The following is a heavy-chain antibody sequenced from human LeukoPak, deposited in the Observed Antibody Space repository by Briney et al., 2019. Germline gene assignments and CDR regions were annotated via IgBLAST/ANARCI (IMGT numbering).Heavy chain of an antibody. V-gene: IGHV3-53*01. CDR3: AKDLEYSYGPPTFDY. D-gene: IGHD5-18*01. CDR2: IYSGGST. Sequence: TGGSLRLSCAASGFTVSSNYMSWVRQAPGKGLEWVSVIYSGGSTYYADSVKGRFTISRDNSKNTLYLQMNSLRAEDTAVYYCAKDLEYSYGPPTFDYWGQGTLVTVSS. J-gene: IGHJ4*02. CDR1: GFTVSSNY.